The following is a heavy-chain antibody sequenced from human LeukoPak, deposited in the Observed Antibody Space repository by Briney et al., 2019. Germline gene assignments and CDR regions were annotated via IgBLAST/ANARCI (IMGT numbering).Heavy chain of an antibody. V-gene: IGHV3-48*02. CDR3: ARDLVEMATIGY. CDR2: ISSSSSTI. D-gene: IGHD5-24*01. J-gene: IGHJ4*02. CDR1: GFTFSSHW. Sequence: GGSLRLFYVVSGFTFSSHWMTWVRQAPGKGLEWVSYISSSSSTIYYADSVKGRFTISRDNAKNSLYLQMNSLRDEDTAVYYCARDLVEMATIGYWGQGTLVTVSS.